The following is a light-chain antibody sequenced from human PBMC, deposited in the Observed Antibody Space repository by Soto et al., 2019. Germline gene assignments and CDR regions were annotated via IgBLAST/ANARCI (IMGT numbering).Light chain of an antibody. J-gene: IGKJ3*01. V-gene: IGKV1-9*01. CDR1: QGISSY. CDR2: AAS. CDR3: QQLNSYTFT. Sequence: DIQLTQSPSFLSASVGDRVTITCRASQGISSYLAWYQQKPGKAPKLLIYAASTLQSGVPSRFSGSGSGTEFTLTNSSLQPEDFATYYCQQLNSYTFTFGPGTKVDIX.